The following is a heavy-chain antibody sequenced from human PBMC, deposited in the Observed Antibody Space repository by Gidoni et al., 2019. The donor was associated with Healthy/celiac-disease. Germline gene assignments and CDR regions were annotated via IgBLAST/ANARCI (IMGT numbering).Heavy chain of an antibody. CDR3: ARAKQGRLLFGKYQPYYYYGMDV. V-gene: IGHV1-8*01. D-gene: IGHD3-10*01. Sequence: QVQLVKSGAEVKKPGASVKVSCKASGYPLTSYDINWVRQATGQGLEWLGWLNPTSGHTGTAEKLQGRVTMTRNNSISTAYMELSSMRSEDTAVYYCARAKQGRLLFGKYQPYYYYGMDVWCQGTTVTVSS. CDR1: GYPLTSYD. CDR2: LNPTSGHT. J-gene: IGHJ6*02.